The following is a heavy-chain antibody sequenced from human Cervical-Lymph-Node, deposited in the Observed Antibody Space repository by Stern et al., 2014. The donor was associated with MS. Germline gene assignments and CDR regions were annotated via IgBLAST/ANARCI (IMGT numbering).Heavy chain of an antibody. CDR1: GFTFSKAW. V-gene: IGHV3-15*01. Sequence: EVQLVESGGGLVKPGGSLRLSCAASGFTFSKAWMSWVRQAPGKGLEWVGRIKNKADGGTTDYAAPVKGRFTISRDDSKNTLYLQMNSLKTEDTAVYYCTTVRYDRSGHPDYWGQGTLVTVSS. CDR2: IKNKADGGTT. CDR3: TTVRYDRSGHPDY. J-gene: IGHJ4*02. D-gene: IGHD3-22*01.